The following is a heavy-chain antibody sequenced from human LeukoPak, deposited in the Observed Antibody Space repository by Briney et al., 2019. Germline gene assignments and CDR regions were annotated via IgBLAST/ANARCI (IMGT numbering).Heavy chain of an antibody. Sequence: GGSLRLSCVASGFTFSTSWMSWVRQAPGKELEWMANINEDGSEKYYVDSVKGRFTISRDNAKNSLYLQMNSLRAEDTAVYYCARDGKQLVPYYYYMDVWGKGTTVTVSS. CDR3: ARDGKQLVPYYYYMDV. CDR1: GFTFSTSW. D-gene: IGHD6-6*01. CDR2: INEDGSEK. V-gene: IGHV3-7*01. J-gene: IGHJ6*03.